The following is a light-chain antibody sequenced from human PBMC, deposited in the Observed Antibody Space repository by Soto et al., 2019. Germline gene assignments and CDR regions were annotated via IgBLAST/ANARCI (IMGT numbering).Light chain of an antibody. J-gene: IGKJ1*01. CDR1: QSVSSN. Sequence: EIVMTQSPASLSVSPGERATLACRASQSVSSNLAWYQQKPGQAPRLLIYGASTRATGIPARFSGSGSGTEFTLTISSLQSEDFALYYCQQYNNWTFGQGTKVDIK. CDR3: QQYNNWT. V-gene: IGKV3-15*01. CDR2: GAS.